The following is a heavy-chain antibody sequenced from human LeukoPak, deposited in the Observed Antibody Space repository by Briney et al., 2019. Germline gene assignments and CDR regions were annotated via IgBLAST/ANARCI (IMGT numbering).Heavy chain of an antibody. Sequence: PSETLSLTCAVYGGSFSGYYWSWTRQPPGKGLEWIGEINHSGSTNYNPSLKSRVTISVDTSKNQFSLKLSSVTAADTAVYYCASLYYDSGGYSRDYWGQGTLVTVSS. CDR2: INHSGST. CDR1: GGSFSGYY. D-gene: IGHD3-22*01. CDR3: ASLYYDSGGYSRDY. V-gene: IGHV4-34*01. J-gene: IGHJ4*02.